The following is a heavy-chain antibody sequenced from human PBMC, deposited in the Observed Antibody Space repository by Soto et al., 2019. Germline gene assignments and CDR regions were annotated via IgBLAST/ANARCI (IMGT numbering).Heavy chain of an antibody. CDR3: ARSELSDYYYYYGMDV. V-gene: IGHV1-46*01. CDR2: INPSGGST. CDR1: GYTFTSYY. Sequence: ASVKVSCKASGYTFTSYYMHWVRQAPGQGLEWMGIINPSGGSTSYAQKFQGRVTMTRDTSTSTVYMELSSLRSEDTAVYYCARSELSDYYYYYGMDVWGQGTTVTVSS. D-gene: IGHD1-26*01. J-gene: IGHJ6*02.